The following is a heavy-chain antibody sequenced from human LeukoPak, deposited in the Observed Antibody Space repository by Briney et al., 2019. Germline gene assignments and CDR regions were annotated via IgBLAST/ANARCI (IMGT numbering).Heavy chain of an antibody. D-gene: IGHD3-22*01. CDR3: ARDRYYYDSSGHARNFDY. CDR1: GGSFSGYY. J-gene: IGHJ4*02. CDR2: INHSGST. Sequence: PSETLSLTCAVYGGSFSGYYWSWIRQPPGKGLEWIGEINHSGSTNYNPSLKSRVTISVDTSKNQFSLKLSSVTAADTAVYYCARDRYYYDSSGHARNFDYWGQGTLVTVSS. V-gene: IGHV4-34*01.